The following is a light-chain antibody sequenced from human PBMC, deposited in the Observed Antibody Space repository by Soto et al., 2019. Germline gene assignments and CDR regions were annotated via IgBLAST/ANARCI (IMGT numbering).Light chain of an antibody. CDR3: MQALQSPPT. V-gene: IGKV2-28*01. CDR1: QSLLDSNGYNY. CDR2: LGS. J-gene: IGKJ1*01. Sequence: DIVMTQSPLSLRVTPGEPASISCRSSQSLLDSNGYNYLDWYLQKSGQSPQLLIYLGSNRASGVPDRFSGSGSGTDFTLKISRVEAEDVGVYYCMQALQSPPTFVQGTKVEIK.